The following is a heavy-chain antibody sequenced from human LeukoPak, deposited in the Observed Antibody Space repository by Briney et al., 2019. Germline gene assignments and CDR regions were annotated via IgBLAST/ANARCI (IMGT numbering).Heavy chain of an antibody. CDR3: ARHIAVAGFDY. V-gene: IGHV4-34*01. Sequence: SETLSLTCAVYGGSFSGYYWSWIRQPPGKGLEWIGSINHSGSTNYNPSLKSRVTISVDTSKNQFSLKLSSVTAADTAVYYCARHIAVAGFDYWGQGTLVTVSS. CDR1: GGSFSGYY. J-gene: IGHJ4*02. CDR2: INHSGST. D-gene: IGHD6-19*01.